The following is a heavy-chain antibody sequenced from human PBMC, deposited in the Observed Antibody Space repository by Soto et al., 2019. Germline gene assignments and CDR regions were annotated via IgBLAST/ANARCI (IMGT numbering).Heavy chain of an antibody. Sequence: GESLKISCKGSGYSFPTFWIGWVRQMPGKGLEWMGVIYPGDSDTRYSPSFQGQVTIPADTSINTAYLRWTPLGPSDTAMYFCARQEGLFGRLGGMDFWGLGTTATVP. D-gene: IGHD3-16*01. CDR1: GYSFPTFW. J-gene: IGHJ6*02. V-gene: IGHV5-51*01. CDR3: ARQEGLFGRLGGMDF. CDR2: IYPGDSDT.